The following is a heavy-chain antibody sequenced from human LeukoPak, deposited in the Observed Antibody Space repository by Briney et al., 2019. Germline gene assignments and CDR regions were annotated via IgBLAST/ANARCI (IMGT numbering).Heavy chain of an antibody. V-gene: IGHV4-30-2*01. J-gene: IGHJ4*02. D-gene: IGHD2-15*01. Sequence: SQTLSLTCTVSGGSISSGGYYWSWIRQPPGKGLEWIGYIYHSGSTYYNPSLKSRVTISIDTSKNQFSLKLTSVTAADTAVYFCARNFPGVGCSGGSCYDYWGQGTLVTVSS. CDR2: IYHSGST. CDR1: GGSISSGGYY. CDR3: ARNFPGVGCSGGSCYDY.